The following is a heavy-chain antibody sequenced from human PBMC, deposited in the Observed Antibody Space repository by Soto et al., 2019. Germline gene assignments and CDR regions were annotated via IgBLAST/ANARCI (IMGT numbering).Heavy chain of an antibody. J-gene: IGHJ4*02. CDR3: ARALNLWFGEFLLVDY. V-gene: IGHV1-46*01. D-gene: IGHD3-10*01. CDR1: GYTLTSYY. Sequence: ASVKVSFKASGYTLTSYYMHWVRQAPGQGLEWMGIINPSGGSTSYAQKFQGRVTMTRDTSTSTVYMELSSLRSEDTAVYYCARALNLWFGEFLLVDYWGQGTLVTVSS. CDR2: INPSGGST.